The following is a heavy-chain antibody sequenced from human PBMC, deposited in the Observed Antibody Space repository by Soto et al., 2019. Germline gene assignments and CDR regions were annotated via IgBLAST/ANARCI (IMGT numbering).Heavy chain of an antibody. V-gene: IGHV4-31*03. CDR2: ISYTGST. D-gene: IGHD1-20*01. Sequence: QVQLQESGPGLVKPSQTLSLTCTVSGDSLNSGSFYWTWIRHHPEKGLEWIGFISYTGSTDQSPSPKSRVSLSVDTSKNQFSLQRTSVTAADTAVYSWARGYGSYYYYMDVWGTGTTVTVSS. CDR3: ARGYGSYYYYMDV. CDR1: GDSLNSGSFY. J-gene: IGHJ6*03.